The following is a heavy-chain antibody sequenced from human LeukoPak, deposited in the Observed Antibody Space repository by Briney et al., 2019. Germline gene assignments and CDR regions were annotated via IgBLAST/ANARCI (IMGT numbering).Heavy chain of an antibody. Sequence: SETLSLTCTVSGGAISSYYWSWIRQPPGKGLEWIVYIYTSGSTNYNPSLKSRVTISVDTSKNQFSLKLSSVTAADTAVYYCARLSGGITMIVANWYFDLWGRGTLVTVSS. V-gene: IGHV4-4*09. J-gene: IGHJ2*01. D-gene: IGHD3-22*01. CDR1: GGAISSYY. CDR2: IYTSGST. CDR3: ARLSGGITMIVANWYFDL.